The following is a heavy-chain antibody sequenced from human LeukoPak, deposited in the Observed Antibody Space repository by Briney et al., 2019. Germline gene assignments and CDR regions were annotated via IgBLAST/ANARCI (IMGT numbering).Heavy chain of an antibody. Sequence: GASVKVSCKASGYTFTSYGISWVRQAPGQGLEWMGWISAYNGNTNYAQKLQGRVTMTTDTSTSTAYMELSSLRSEDTAVYYCARVVGYCSSTSCYTGGYYYYYGMDVWGQGTTVTVSS. D-gene: IGHD2-2*02. CDR3: ARVVGYCSSTSCYTGGYYYYYGMDV. V-gene: IGHV1-18*01. CDR2: ISAYNGNT. CDR1: GYTFTSYG. J-gene: IGHJ6*02.